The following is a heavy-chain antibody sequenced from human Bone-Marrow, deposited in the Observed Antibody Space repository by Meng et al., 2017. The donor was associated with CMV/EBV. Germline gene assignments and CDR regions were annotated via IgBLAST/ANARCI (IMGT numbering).Heavy chain of an antibody. V-gene: IGHV1-69*05. CDR1: GGTFKIYA. CDR2: IIPVFGTA. CDR3: ARRSYQLLYGYYYYGMDV. J-gene: IGHJ6*02. D-gene: IGHD2-2*02. Sequence: SVKVSCKASGGTFKIYAINWVRQASGQGLEWMGGIIPVFGTANFAQKFQGRLTITTDESTSTAYMELSSLRSEDTAVYYCARRSYQLLYGYYYYGMDVWGQGTTVTVSS.